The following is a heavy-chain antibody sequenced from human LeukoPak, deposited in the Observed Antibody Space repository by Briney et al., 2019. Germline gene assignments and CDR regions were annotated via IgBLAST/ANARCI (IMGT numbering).Heavy chain of an antibody. J-gene: IGHJ4*02. D-gene: IGHD3-3*01. V-gene: IGHV1-2*02. CDR1: GYTFTGYY. CDR2: INPNSGGT. CDR3: ATWYYDFWSGYYIFDY. Sequence: ASVKVSCKASGYTFTGYYMHWVRQAPGQGLEWMGWINPNSGGTNYAQKFQDRVTMTRDTSTSTAYMELSRLRSDDTAVYYCATWYYDFWSGYYIFDYWGQGTLVTVSS.